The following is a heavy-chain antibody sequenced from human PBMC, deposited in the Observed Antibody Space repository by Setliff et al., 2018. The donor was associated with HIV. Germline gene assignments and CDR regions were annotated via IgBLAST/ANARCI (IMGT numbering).Heavy chain of an antibody. Sequence: SETLSLTCTVSGGSISSSSYYWSWIRQPPGKGLEWIGYIYYSGSTNYNPSLKSRVTISVDTSKNQFSLKLTSVTAADTAIYYCARGVNFDYWDQGTQVTVSS. D-gene: IGHD3-3*01. CDR2: IYYSGST. CDR1: GGSISSSSYY. J-gene: IGHJ4*02. V-gene: IGHV4-61*01. CDR3: ARGVNFDY.